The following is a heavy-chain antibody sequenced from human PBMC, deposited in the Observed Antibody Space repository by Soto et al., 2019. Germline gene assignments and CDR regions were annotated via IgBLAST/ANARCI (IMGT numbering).Heavy chain of an antibody. CDR2: HYSGGST. CDR1: GFSVSSNY. D-gene: IGHD1-26*01. CDR3: ARHRHPRGTVGATSPLDP. Sequence: GGSLRLSCAISGFSVSSNYLSWVRQAPGKGLEWVSVHYSGGSTYYADSVQGQFTISRDKSNNTLYLQMRRVRAEDTAVYFCARHRHPRGTVGATSPLDPWGQGTQVTVSS. J-gene: IGHJ5*02. V-gene: IGHV3-53*01.